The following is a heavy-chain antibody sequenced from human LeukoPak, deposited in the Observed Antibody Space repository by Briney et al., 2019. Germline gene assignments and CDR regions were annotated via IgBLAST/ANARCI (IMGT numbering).Heavy chain of an antibody. CDR1: GYTFTDYY. CDR2: IYPDSGGT. V-gene: IGHV1-2*02. J-gene: IGHJ4*02. CDR3: ARVRSDYYLDS. Sequence: ASVKVSCKASGYTFTDYYMHWVRQAPGHGLEWMGWIYPDSGGTNYAQKFQGRVTMTRDTSISTAYMGLSRLTSDDTAVYYCARVRSDYYLDSWGQGTLVTVSS. D-gene: IGHD3-10*01.